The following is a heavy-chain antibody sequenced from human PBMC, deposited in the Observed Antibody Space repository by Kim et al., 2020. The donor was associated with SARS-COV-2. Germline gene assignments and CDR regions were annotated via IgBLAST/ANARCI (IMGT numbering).Heavy chain of an antibody. CDR2: ISSDGNKK. J-gene: IGHJ4*02. Sequence: GGSLRLSCAASGFTFSSYAMSWVRQAPGTGLEWVAIISSDGNKKNYADSVKGRFTVSRDNSKDTLFLQMNSLRADDTAVFYCAKDPRRDYGNNLSPYYFDFWGQGTLVTVSS. CDR1: GFTFSSYA. CDR3: AKDPRRDYGNNLSPYYFDF. D-gene: IGHD2-21*01. V-gene: IGHV3-33*06.